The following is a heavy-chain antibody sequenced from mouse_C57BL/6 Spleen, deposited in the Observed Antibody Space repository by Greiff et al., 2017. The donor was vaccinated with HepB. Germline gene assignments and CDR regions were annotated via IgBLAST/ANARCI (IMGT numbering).Heavy chain of an antibody. J-gene: IGHJ3*01. CDR3: ARSDYYGSSYGWFAY. Sequence: VQLQQSGAELVKPGASVKMSCKASGYTFTSYWITWVKQRPGQGLEWIGDIYPGSGSTNYNEKFKSKATLTVDTSSSTAYMQLSSLTSEDSAVYYCARSDYYGSSYGWFAYWGQGTLVTVSA. D-gene: IGHD1-1*01. V-gene: IGHV1-55*01. CDR1: GYTFTSYW. CDR2: IYPGSGST.